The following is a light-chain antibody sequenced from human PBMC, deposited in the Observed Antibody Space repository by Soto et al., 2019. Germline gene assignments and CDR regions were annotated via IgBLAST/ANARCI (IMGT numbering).Light chain of an antibody. CDR3: QTWGTGIEV. CDR1: SGHSSNA. J-gene: IGLJ3*02. V-gene: IGLV4-69*01. Sequence: QPVLTQSPSASASLGASVKLTCTLSSGHSSNAIAWYQQQPEKGPRYLMKVNSDGSHNKGDGIPDRFSGSSSGAERYLTISSLQSEDEGDYYCQTWGTGIEVFGGGTKLTVL. CDR2: VNSDGSH.